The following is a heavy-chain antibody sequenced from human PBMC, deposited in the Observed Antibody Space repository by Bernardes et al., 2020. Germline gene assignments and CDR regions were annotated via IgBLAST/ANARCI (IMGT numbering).Heavy chain of an antibody. D-gene: IGHD2-2*01. Sequence: GRSLRLSCTASGFTFGGYAMSCIRQSPGKGLEWVGFIRSKAFGGTTENAASVKGRFTISSDDSKSIAYLQMNSLKTEDTAVYYCTRARKHYCTSTSCYHGAIDYWGQGTLVTVSS. CDR3: TRARKHYCTSTSCYHGAIDY. CDR1: GFTFGGYA. V-gene: IGHV3-49*03. CDR2: IRSKAFGGTT. J-gene: IGHJ4*02.